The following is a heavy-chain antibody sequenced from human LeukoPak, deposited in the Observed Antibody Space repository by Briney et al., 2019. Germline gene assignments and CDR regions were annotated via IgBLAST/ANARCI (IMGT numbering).Heavy chain of an antibody. D-gene: IGHD3-3*01. CDR1: GFTFSSYG. Sequence: GGSLRLSCAASGFTFSSYGMHWVRQAPGKGLEWVAVIWYDGSNKYYADSVKGRFTISRDNSKNTLYLQMNSLRAEDTAVYYCARVPDFWSGYLLGKSYGMDVWGQGTTVTVSS. V-gene: IGHV3-33*01. CDR3: ARVPDFWSGYLLGKSYGMDV. CDR2: IWYDGSNK. J-gene: IGHJ6*02.